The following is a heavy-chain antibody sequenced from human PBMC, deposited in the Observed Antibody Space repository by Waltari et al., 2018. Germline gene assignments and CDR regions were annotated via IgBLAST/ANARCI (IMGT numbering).Heavy chain of an antibody. Sequence: QVQLQESGPGLVKPSETLSLTCTVSGYSISSGYYWGWIRQPPGKGLEWIGSIYHSGSTYYTPALKSRVTISVDTSKNQFSLKLSSVTAADTAVYYCASTLPSSTSPDWFDPWGQGTLVTVSS. CDR3: ASTLPSSTSPDWFDP. CDR2: IYHSGST. V-gene: IGHV4-38-2*02. J-gene: IGHJ5*02. CDR1: GYSISSGYY. D-gene: IGHD2-2*01.